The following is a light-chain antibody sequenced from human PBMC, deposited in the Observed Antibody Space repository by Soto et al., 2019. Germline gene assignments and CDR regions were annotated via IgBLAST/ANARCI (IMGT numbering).Light chain of an antibody. Sequence: QPASVSGSPGQSITISCTGTSSDVGTYNSVSWYQQYPGKAPKLMIHDVSNRPSGVSNRFSGSKSGNTASLTISGLQAEDEADYYCSSYTSSSSYVFGSGTKVTVL. CDR2: DVS. J-gene: IGLJ1*01. V-gene: IGLV2-14*01. CDR3: SSYTSSSSYV. CDR1: SSDVGTYNS.